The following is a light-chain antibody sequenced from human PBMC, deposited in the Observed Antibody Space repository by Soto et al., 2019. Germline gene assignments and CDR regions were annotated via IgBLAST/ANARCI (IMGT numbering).Light chain of an antibody. CDR2: EVN. V-gene: IGLV2-14*01. CDR1: SSDIGGYKY. Sequence: QSVLTQPASVSGSPGQSITISCTGTSSDIGGYKYVSWYQPHPGKAPKLMIYEVNNRPSGVSNRFSGSKSGNTASLTISGLQAEDEADYYCCSYASSSTLVFGGGTKLTVL. CDR3: CSYASSSTLV. J-gene: IGLJ2*01.